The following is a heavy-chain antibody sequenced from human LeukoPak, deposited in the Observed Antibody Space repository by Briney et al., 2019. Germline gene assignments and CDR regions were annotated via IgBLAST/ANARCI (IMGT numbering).Heavy chain of an antibody. Sequence: PSETLSLTCTVSGGSISSSSYYWGWIRQPPGKGLEWIGSIYYSGSTYYNPSLKSRVTISVDTSKNQFSLKLSSVTAADTAVYYCARAATTDASDIWGQGTMVTVSS. V-gene: IGHV4-39*07. J-gene: IGHJ3*02. CDR2: IYYSGST. CDR1: GGSISSSSYY. D-gene: IGHD4-17*01. CDR3: ARAATTDASDI.